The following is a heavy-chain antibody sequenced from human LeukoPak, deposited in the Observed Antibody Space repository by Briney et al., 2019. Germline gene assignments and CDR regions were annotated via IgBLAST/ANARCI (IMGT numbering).Heavy chain of an antibody. CDR1: EFTFSRYG. Sequence: GGSLRLACAASEFTFSRYGMHWVRQAPGKGLEWVAFIRYDGNKKYYADSVKGRFTISRDNSENTLYLQMNSLRAEDTAVYYCAKAYIRGIVVVPAAITLVDYWGQGTLVTVSS. V-gene: IGHV3-30*02. CDR2: IRYDGNKK. CDR3: AKAYIRGIVVVPAAITLVDY. J-gene: IGHJ4*02. D-gene: IGHD2-2*01.